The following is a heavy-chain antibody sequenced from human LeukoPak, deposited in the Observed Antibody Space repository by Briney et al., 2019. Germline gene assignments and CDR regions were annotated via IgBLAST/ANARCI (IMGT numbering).Heavy chain of an antibody. CDR2: IYYSGST. V-gene: IGHV4-39*01. CDR3: AKNSGYSGYDPDFDY. CDR1: GGSIGSTNYYY. J-gene: IGHJ4*02. Sequence: SETLSLTCTVSGGSIGSTNYYYWGWIRQPPGKGLEWLGSIYYSGSTYYNPSLTSRVTISVDTSKHQFSLRLSSVTAADTAVYYCAKNSGYSGYDPDFDYWGQGTLVTVSS. D-gene: IGHD5-12*01.